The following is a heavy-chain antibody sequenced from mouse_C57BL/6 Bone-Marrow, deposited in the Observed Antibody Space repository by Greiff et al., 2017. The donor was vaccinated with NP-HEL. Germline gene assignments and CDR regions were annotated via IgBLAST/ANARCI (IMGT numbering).Heavy chain of an antibody. V-gene: IGHV1-63*01. CDR1: GYTFTNYW. J-gene: IGHJ4*01. D-gene: IGHD2-2*01. CDR3: ARHYGYDYYAMDY. Sequence: LVRPGTSVKMSCKASGYTFTNYWIGWAKQRPGHGLEWIGDIYPGGGYTNYNEKFKGKATLTADKSSSTAYMQFSSLTSEDSAIYYCARHYGYDYYAMDYWGQGTSVTVSS. CDR2: IYPGGGYT.